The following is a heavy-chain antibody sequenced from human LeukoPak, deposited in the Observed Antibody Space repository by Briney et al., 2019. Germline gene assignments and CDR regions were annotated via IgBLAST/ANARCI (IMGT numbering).Heavy chain of an antibody. CDR3: ASWDCSSTSCYRYRSIADYYYGMDV. D-gene: IGHD2-2*01. Sequence: SVTVSCMASGCTFSSYAIRWVRQAPGQGLEWVGVIIHIFGTENYVRKFQGRVTITAYESSSTAYKELSSLRSEDTAVYYCASWDCSSTSCYRYRSIADYYYGMDVWGEGTTVTVSS. J-gene: IGHJ6*04. CDR1: GCTFSSYA. CDR2: IIHIFGTE. V-gene: IGHV1-69*01.